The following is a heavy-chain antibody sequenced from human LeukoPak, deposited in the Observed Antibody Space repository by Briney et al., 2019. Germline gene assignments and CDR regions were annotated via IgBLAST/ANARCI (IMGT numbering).Heavy chain of an antibody. J-gene: IGHJ3*02. CDR1: GYSFTGYY. D-gene: IGHD3-16*01. CDR3: ARDRGGAAFVI. V-gene: IGHV1-2*02. CDR2: IDPNTGDT. Sequence: ASVKVSCKASGYSFTGYYIHWVRQAPGQGLEWMGWIDPNTGDTSDAQKFRGRVTVTGDTSITTASLELSKLSSDDTAVYYCARDRGGAAFVIWGQGTMVTVSS.